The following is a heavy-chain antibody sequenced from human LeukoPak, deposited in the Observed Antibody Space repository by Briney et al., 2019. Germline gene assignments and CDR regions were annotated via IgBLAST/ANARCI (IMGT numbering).Heavy chain of an antibody. CDR2: INSDGSRT. D-gene: IGHD6-19*01. Sequence: GGSLRLSCAASGFTFSSYWMHWVRQAPGKGLVWVSRINSDGSRTTYADSVKGRFTISRDNAKNTLYLQMNSQRAEDTAVYYCASGIGVYVDYWGQGSLVTVSS. CDR3: ASGIGVYVDY. J-gene: IGHJ4*02. V-gene: IGHV3-74*01. CDR1: GFTFSSYW.